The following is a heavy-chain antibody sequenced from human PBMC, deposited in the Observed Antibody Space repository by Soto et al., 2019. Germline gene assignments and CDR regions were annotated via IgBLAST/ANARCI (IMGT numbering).Heavy chain of an antibody. D-gene: IGHD3-22*01. V-gene: IGHV6-1*01. CDR2: TYYRSKWYN. CDR3: ARDQDDSSGQGNWFDP. J-gene: IGHJ5*02. CDR1: GDSVSSNSAA. Sequence: PSQTLSLTCAISGDSVSSNSAAWNWIRQSPSRGLEWLGRTYYRSKWYNDYAVSVKSRITINPDTSKNQFSLQLNSVTPEDTAVYYCARDQDDSSGQGNWFDPWGQGTLVTVSS.